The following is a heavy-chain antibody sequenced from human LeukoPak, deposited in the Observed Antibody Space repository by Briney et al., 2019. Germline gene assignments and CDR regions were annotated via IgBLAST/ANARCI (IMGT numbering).Heavy chain of an antibody. D-gene: IGHD3-22*01. CDR1: GSSISNYY. Sequence: SETLSLTXTVSGSSISNYYWGWIRQPAGKGLEWIGRIYTSGGTDYNPSLKSRVTMSVDTSKNHFSLKLTSVTAADTAMYYCARENRDYDGSGYYYRYWGRGTLVTVSS. CDR3: ARENRDYDGSGYYYRY. V-gene: IGHV4-4*07. CDR2: IYTSGGT. J-gene: IGHJ4*02.